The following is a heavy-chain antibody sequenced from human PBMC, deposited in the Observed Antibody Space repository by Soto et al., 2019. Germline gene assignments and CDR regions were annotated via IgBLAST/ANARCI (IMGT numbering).Heavy chain of an antibody. CDR2: ISGSGGST. Sequence: GGSLRLSCAASGFTFSSYAMSWVRQAPGKGLEWVSAISGSGGSTYYADSVKGRFTFSRDNSKNTLYLQMNSLRAEDTAVYYCAKDGDYYDSSGYYSGFDYWGQGTLVTVSS. D-gene: IGHD3-22*01. CDR3: AKDGDYYDSSGYYSGFDY. CDR1: GFTFSSYA. V-gene: IGHV3-23*01. J-gene: IGHJ4*02.